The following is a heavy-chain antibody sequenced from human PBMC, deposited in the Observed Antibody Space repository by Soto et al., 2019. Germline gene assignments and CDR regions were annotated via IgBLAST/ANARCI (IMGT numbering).Heavy chain of an antibody. Sequence: QVQLQQWGAGLLKPSETLSLTCAVYGGSFSGYYWSWIRQPPGKGLEWIGEINHSGSTNYNPSLKSRVTISVDTSKHQFSLKLSSVTAADTAVYYCARAPLYYYGSGSPRYYYYGMDVWGQGTTVTVSS. CDR1: GGSFSGYY. CDR2: INHSGST. J-gene: IGHJ6*02. CDR3: ARAPLYYYGSGSPRYYYYGMDV. V-gene: IGHV4-34*01. D-gene: IGHD3-10*01.